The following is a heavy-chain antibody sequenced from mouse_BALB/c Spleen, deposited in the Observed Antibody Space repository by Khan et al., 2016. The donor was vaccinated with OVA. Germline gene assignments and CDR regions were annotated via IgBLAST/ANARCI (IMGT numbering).Heavy chain of an antibody. CDR3: ARGGSSSPAWFAY. V-gene: IGHV3-6*02. J-gene: IGHJ3*01. CDR2: IRYDGNS. D-gene: IGHD3-1*01. CDR1: GYSITSGYF. Sequence: EVQLQESGPGLVKPSQSLSLTCSVTGYSITSGYFWNWIRQFPGNKLEWMGYIRYDGNSNYNPSPKNRISITRDTSKNQFFLKLNSVTPEDTATYCCARGGSSSPAWFAYWGQGTLVTVSA.